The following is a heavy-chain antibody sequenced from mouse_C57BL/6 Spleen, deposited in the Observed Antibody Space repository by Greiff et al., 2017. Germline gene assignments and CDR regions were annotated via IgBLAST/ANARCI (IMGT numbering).Heavy chain of an antibody. V-gene: IGHV5-6*01. J-gene: IGHJ2*01. D-gene: IGHD1-1*01. CDR2: ISSGGSYT. CDR3: ARGPQFITTVVGLEY. CDR1: GFTFSSYG. Sequence: EVQVVESGGDLVKPGGSLKLSCAASGFTFSSYGMSWVRQTPDKRLEWVATISSGGSYTYYPASVKGRFPISRDNAKNTLYLQMSSLKSEDTAMYYCARGPQFITTVVGLEYWGQGTTRTVSS.